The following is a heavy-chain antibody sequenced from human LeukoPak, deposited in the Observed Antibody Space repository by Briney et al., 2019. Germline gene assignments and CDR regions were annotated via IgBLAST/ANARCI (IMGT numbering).Heavy chain of an antibody. D-gene: IGHD6-19*01. CDR1: GGPISSSSYY. V-gene: IGHV4-39*07. Sequence: SETLSLTCTVSGGPISSSSYYWGWIRQPPGKGLEWIGSIYYSGSTYYNPSLKSRVTISVDTSKNQFSLKLSSVTAADTAVYYCARDLGYSSGRIFDYWGQGTLVTVSS. CDR3: ARDLGYSSGRIFDY. CDR2: IYYSGST. J-gene: IGHJ4*02.